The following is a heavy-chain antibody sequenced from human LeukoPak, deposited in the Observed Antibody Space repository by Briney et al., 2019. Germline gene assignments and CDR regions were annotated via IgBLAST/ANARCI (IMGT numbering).Heavy chain of an antibody. Sequence: PGGSLRLSCAASGFTVSDYYMTWIRQAPGKGLEWISYISPSGSDRYYAESVKGRFTISRDNAKKSLYLQMSSLRVEDTAVYYCADFGERWGQGTLVTVSS. CDR2: ISPSGSDR. D-gene: IGHD3-10*01. V-gene: IGHV3-11*04. CDR1: GFTVSDYY. J-gene: IGHJ4*02. CDR3: ADFGER.